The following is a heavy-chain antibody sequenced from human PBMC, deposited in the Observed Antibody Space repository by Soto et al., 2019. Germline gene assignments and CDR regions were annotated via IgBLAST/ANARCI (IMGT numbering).Heavy chain of an antibody. CDR3: AKDLSYYDFWSGGLDY. CDR2: ISYDGSNK. J-gene: IGHJ4*02. Sequence: GGSLRLSCAASGFTFSSYGMHCVRQAPGKGLEWVAVISYDGSNKYYADSVKGRFTISRDNSKNTLYLQMNSLRAEDTAVYYCAKDLSYYDFWSGGLDYWGQGTLVTVSS. D-gene: IGHD3-3*01. CDR1: GFTFSSYG. V-gene: IGHV3-30*18.